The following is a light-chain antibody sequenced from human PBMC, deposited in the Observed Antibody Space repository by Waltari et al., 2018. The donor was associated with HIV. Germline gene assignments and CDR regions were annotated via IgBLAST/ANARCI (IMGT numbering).Light chain of an antibody. CDR1: QGVRND. V-gene: IGKV1-17*02. CDR2: AAS. CDR3: LQHNSYPLIT. Sequence: DIQMTQSPSSLSASVGDRVPVTCRASQGVRNDLGWFQQKPGRAPHRRIYAASHLQSGVPSRFSGSGSETYFTLTITDLQPEDSATYFCLQHNSYPLITFGQGTRLEI. J-gene: IGKJ5*01.